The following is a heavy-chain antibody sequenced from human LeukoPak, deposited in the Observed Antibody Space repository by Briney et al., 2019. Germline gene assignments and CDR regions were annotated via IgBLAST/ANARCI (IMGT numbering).Heavy chain of an antibody. CDR3: ARDPPAVLIDTYG. CDR1: GFIVTNNY. CDR2: VYSGGST. D-gene: IGHD2-8*01. V-gene: IGHV3-66*01. J-gene: IGHJ4*02. Sequence: GGSLRLSCTASGFIVTNNYINWIRQAPGKGLEWVSLVYSGGSTYYADSVKGRFTTSRDNSKNMVYLQMNSLRAEDTAMYYCARDPPAVLIDTYGWGQGTLVTVSS.